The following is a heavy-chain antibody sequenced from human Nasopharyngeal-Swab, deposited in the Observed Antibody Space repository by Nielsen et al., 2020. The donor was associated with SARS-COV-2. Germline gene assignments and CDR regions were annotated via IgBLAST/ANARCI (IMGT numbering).Heavy chain of an antibody. J-gene: IGHJ4*02. Sequence: GGSLRLSCAASGFTFSSYSMNWVSQAPGKGLEWVSSISSSSSYIYYADSVKGRFTISRDNAKSSLYLQMNSLRAEDTAVYYCARHLPLRFLEWLFPDYFDYWGQGTLVTVSS. D-gene: IGHD3-3*01. CDR3: ARHLPLRFLEWLFPDYFDY. V-gene: IGHV3-21*01. CDR1: GFTFSSYS. CDR2: ISSSSSYI.